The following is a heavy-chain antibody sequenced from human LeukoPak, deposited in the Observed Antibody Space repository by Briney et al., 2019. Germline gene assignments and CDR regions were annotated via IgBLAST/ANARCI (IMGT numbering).Heavy chain of an antibody. V-gene: IGHV4-59*01. CDR2: IYYSGST. CDR1: GGSFSSYY. D-gene: IGHD6-19*01. Sequence: SETLSLTCAVYGGSFSSYYWSWIRQPPGKGLEWIGYIYYSGSTNYNPSLKSRVTISVDTSKNQFSLKLSSVTAADTAVYYCARVLIWVAGSDAFDIWGQGTMVTVSS. CDR3: ARVLIWVAGSDAFDI. J-gene: IGHJ3*02.